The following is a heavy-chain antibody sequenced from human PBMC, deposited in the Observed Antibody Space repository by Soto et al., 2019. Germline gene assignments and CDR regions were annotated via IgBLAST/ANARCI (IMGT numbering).Heavy chain of an antibody. CDR2: IIPIFGTA. J-gene: IGHJ6*02. V-gene: IGHV1-69*01. CDR1: GGTFSSYA. D-gene: IGHD5-18*01. Sequence: QVQLVQSGAEVKKPGSSVKVSCKASGGTFSSYAISWVRQAPGQGLEWMGGIIPIFGTANYAQKFQGRVTITADESTSTAYMELSSLRYEDTAVYYCARVAGYSYGYGEGYYYYDMDVWGQGTTVTVSS. CDR3: ARVAGYSYGYGEGYYYYDMDV.